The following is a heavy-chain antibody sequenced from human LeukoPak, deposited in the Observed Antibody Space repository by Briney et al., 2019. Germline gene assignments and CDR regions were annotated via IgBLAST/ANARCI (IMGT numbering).Heavy chain of an antibody. CDR1: GGSFSGYY. CDR3: ARGPNSGSDY. D-gene: IGHD6-6*01. V-gene: IGHV4-34*01. CDR2: INHSGST. J-gene: IGHJ4*02. Sequence: SETLSLTCAVYGGSFSGYYWSWIRQPPGKGLEWIGEINHSGSTNYNPSLKSRVTISVDTSKNQFSLKLSSVTAADTAVYYCARGPNSGSDYWGRGTLVTVSS.